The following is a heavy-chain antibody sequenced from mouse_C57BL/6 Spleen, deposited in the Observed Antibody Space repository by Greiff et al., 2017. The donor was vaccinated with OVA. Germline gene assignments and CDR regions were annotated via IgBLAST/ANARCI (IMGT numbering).Heavy chain of an antibody. D-gene: IGHD2-4*01. CDR1: GYTFTSYW. V-gene: IGHV1-64*01. CDR2: IHPNSGST. CDR3: ARCDYDENYFDY. Sequence: QVHVKQPGAELVKPGASVKLSCKASGYTFTSYWMHWVKQRPGQGLEWIGMIHPNSGSTNYNEKFKSKATLTVDKSSSTAYMQLSSLTSEDSAVYYCARCDYDENYFDYWGQGTTLTVSS. J-gene: IGHJ2*01.